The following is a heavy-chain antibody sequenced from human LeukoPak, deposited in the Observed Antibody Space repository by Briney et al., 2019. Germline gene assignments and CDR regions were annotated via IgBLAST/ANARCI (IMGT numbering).Heavy chain of an antibody. V-gene: IGHV3-30*18. J-gene: IGHJ4*02. D-gene: IGHD3-10*01. Sequence: PGGSLRLSCAASGFTFSSYGMHWVRQAPGKGLEWVAVISYDGSNKYYADSVKGRFTISRDNSKNTLYLQMNSLRAEDTAVYYCAKDYYGSGTFCDYWGQGTLVTVSS. CDR3: AKDYYGSGTFCDY. CDR2: ISYDGSNK. CDR1: GFTFSSYG.